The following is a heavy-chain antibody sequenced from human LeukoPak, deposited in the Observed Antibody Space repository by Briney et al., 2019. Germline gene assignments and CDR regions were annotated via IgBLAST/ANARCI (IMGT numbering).Heavy chain of an antibody. D-gene: IGHD2-2*01. CDR1: GYTFISYA. CDR3: ARVGQYCSSASCFDY. V-gene: IGHV1-3*01. J-gene: IGHJ4*02. Sequence: GASVKVSCKASGYTFISYAMHWVRQAPGQRLEWMGWINAGNGNTKYSQKFQGRVTIATDTSTSTAYMELRSLRSDDTAVYYCARVGQYCSSASCFDYWGQGTLVTVSS. CDR2: INAGNGNT.